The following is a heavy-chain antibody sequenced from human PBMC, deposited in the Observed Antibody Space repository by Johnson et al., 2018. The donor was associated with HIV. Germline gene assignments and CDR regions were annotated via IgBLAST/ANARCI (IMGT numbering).Heavy chain of an antibody. CDR2: ISYDGSNK. D-gene: IGHD3-10*01. CDR1: GFTFSSYA. J-gene: IGHJ3*02. CDR3: ARGVDGAFDI. V-gene: IGHV3-30-3*01. Sequence: QVQLVESGGGVVQPGRSLRLSCAASGFTFSSYAMHWVRQAPGKGLEWVAVISYDGSNKYYADYGKGRFTISRDNSKNTLYLQMNSLRAEDTAVYYCARGVDGAFDIWGQGTMVTVSS.